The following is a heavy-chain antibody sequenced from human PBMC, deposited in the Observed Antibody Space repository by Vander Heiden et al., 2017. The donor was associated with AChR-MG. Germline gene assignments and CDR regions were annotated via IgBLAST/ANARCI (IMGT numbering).Heavy chain of an antibody. CDR3: TRDNVLLWFGELFPDY. CDR1: GFAFGDDA. D-gene: IGHD3-10*01. J-gene: IGHJ4*02. Sequence: EVQLVESGGGLVKPGRSLRLSCTASGFAFGDDAMSWFRQAPGKGLEWVGFIRSKAYGGTTEYAAPVKGRFTISRDDSKSIAYLQMNSLKTEDTAVYYCTRDNVLLWFGELFPDYWGQGPLVTVSS. CDR2: IRSKAYGGTT. V-gene: IGHV3-49*05.